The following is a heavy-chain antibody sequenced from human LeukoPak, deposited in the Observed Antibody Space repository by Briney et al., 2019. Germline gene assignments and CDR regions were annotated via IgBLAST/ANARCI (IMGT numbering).Heavy chain of an antibody. CDR3: AKAAYSSSWYYFDY. Sequence: PGGSLRLSCAASGFTFSSYSMNWVRQAPGKGLEWVSYISSSSSTTYYADSVKGRFTISRDNSKNTLYLQMNSLRAEDTAVYYCAKAAYSSSWYYFDYWGQGTLVTVSS. CDR2: ISSSSSTT. V-gene: IGHV3-48*01. J-gene: IGHJ4*02. CDR1: GFTFSSYS. D-gene: IGHD6-13*01.